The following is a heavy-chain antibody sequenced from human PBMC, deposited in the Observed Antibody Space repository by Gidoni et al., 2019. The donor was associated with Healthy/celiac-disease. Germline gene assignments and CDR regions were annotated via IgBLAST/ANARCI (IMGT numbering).Heavy chain of an antibody. D-gene: IGHD5-18*01. CDR2: IWYDGSNK. CDR3: ARDGSGYSYVDY. CDR1: GFPFSSYG. Sequence: QGQLVESGGGVVQPGGSLRPPCAASGFPFSSYGMHWVRQAPGKGLEWVAVIWYDGSNKYYADSVKGRFTISRDNSKNTLYLQMNSLRAEDTAVYYCARDGSGYSYVDYWGQGTLVTVSS. J-gene: IGHJ4*02. V-gene: IGHV3-33*01.